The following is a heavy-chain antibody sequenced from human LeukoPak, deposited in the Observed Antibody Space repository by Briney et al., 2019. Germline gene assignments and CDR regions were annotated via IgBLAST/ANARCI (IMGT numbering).Heavy chain of an antibody. J-gene: IGHJ6*03. CDR3: ANRYCSGGSCYYYYMDV. Sequence: GGSLRLPCGTSGFTFRSYGMHWVRQAPGKGLEWVAFLRYDGSNKDYADSVKGRFTISRDNSKNTLDLEMNSLRAEDTAVYYCANRYCSGGSCYYYYMDVWGKGTTVTVSS. CDR2: LRYDGSNK. V-gene: IGHV3-30*02. CDR1: GFTFRSYG. D-gene: IGHD2-15*01.